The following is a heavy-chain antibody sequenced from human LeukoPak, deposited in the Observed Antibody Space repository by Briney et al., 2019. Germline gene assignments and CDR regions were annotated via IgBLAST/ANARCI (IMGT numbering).Heavy chain of an antibody. V-gene: IGHV1-2*06. D-gene: IGHD2-15*01. CDR1: GYTFTSYD. J-gene: IGHJ6*03. Sequence: ASVKVSCKASGYTFTSYDINWVRQATGQGLEWMGRINPNSGGTNYAQKFQGRVTMTRDTSISTAYMELSRLRSDDTAVYYCARDPGYCSGGSCYNYMDVWGKGTTVTVSS. CDR3: ARDPGYCSGGSCYNYMDV. CDR2: INPNSGGT.